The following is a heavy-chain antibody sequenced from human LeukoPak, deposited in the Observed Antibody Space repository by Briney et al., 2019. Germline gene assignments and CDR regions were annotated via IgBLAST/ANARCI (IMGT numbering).Heavy chain of an antibody. D-gene: IGHD1-26*01. CDR3: ARDRIGGATWFDP. Sequence: RASETLSLTCTVSGASISYYSWSWIRQPAGKGLEWIGRIYTSGSTKYNPSLTSRVTMSIDTSKNQFSLKLTSVTAADTAVYYCARDRIGGATWFDPWGQGTLVTVSS. J-gene: IGHJ5*02. V-gene: IGHV4-4*07. CDR2: IYTSGST. CDR1: GASISYYS.